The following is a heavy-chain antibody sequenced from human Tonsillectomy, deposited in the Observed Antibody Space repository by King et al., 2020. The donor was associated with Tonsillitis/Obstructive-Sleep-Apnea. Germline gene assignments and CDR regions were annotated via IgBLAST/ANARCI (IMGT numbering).Heavy chain of an antibody. Sequence: QLQESGPGLVKPSQTLSLTCTVSGGSISSGGYYWSWIRQHPGKGLEWIGYIYYSGSTYYNPSLKSLVTISVDTYKNQFSLKLSSVTAADTAVYYCARGFGGSTIFGVVIIPRWFDPWGQGTLVTVSS. J-gene: IGHJ5*02. CDR3: ARGFGGSTIFGVVIIPRWFDP. V-gene: IGHV4-31*01. CDR1: GGSISSGGYY. CDR2: IYYSGST. D-gene: IGHD3-3*01.